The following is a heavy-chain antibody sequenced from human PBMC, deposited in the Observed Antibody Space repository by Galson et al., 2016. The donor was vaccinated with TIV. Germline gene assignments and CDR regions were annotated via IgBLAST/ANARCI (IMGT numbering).Heavy chain of an antibody. CDR3: AKTTVLDYDFWSSHPRSLDS. CDR1: TFTFRNYA. Sequence: SLRLSCAASTFTFRNYAMSWVRQSPGKGLEWVATISGFGSNTYYPDSVKGRFTASRDNSKDTLYLQMNSLGAGDTALYFCAKTTVLDYDFWSSHPRSLDSWDQGTLVSVSS. V-gene: IGHV3-23*01. D-gene: IGHD3-3*01. CDR2: ISGFGSNT. J-gene: IGHJ4*02.